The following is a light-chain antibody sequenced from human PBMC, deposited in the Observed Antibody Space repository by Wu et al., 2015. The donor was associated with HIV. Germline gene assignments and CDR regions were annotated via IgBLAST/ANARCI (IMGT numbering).Light chain of an antibody. J-gene: IGKJ2*03. CDR2: AAS. CDR1: QSINSY. CDR3: QQSYSIPVS. Sequence: DIQMTQSPSSLSASVGDRVTITCRASQSINSYLNWYQQKPGKAPKLLIYAASSLQSGVPSRFSGSGSGTDFTLTISSLQPEDFATYYCQQSYSIPVSFGQGTKLDIK. V-gene: IGKV1-39*01.